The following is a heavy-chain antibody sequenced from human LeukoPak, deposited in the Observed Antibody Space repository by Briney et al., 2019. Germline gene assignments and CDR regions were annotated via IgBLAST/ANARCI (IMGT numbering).Heavy chain of an antibody. CDR2: IDTSGST. J-gene: IGHJ4*02. V-gene: IGHV4-61*02. D-gene: IGHD4-17*01. Sequence: SQTLSLTCTVSGGSISSGSYYWSWIRQPAGKGLEWIGRIDTSGSTNYNPSLKSRVTMSADTSKKQFSLKLRSVTAADTAVYYCAREGIYGDYRHWGQGTLVTVSS. CDR3: AREGIYGDYRH. CDR1: GGSISSGSYY.